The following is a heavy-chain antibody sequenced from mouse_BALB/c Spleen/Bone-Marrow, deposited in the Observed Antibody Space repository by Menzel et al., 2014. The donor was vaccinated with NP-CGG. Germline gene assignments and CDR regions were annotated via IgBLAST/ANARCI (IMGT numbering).Heavy chain of an antibody. V-gene: IGHV1S29*02. CDR1: GYTFTDYN. J-gene: IGHJ4*01. CDR3: ARGIITLYYYTIDY. Sequence: EVQLQQSGPELVKPGASVKISCKASGYTFTDYNMHWVKQSHGKSLEWIGYIYPNNGGTGYNQKFKNKATLTEDNSSSTAYMELRSLTSEDSAVYYCARGIITLYYYTIDYWGQGTSVTVSS. D-gene: IGHD1-2*01. CDR2: IYPNNGGT.